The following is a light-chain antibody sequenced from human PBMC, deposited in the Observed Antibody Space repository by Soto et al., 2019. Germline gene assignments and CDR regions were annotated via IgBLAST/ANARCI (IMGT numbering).Light chain of an antibody. CDR2: GAP. CDR3: QHYRTS. CDR1: QRVSSSY. V-gene: IGKV3-20*01. J-gene: IGKJ4*01. Sequence: EIVLTQSPGTLSLSPGERATLSCRASQRVSSSYLAGYQQKPGQAPRQLIYGAPSRATGIPNRFSGRGSGTDFTLTITRLEPEDFAVYYCQHYRTSFGGGTRVEIK.